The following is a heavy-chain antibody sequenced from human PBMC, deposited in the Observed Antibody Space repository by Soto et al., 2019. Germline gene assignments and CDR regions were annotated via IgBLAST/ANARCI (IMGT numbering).Heavy chain of an antibody. CDR1: GGTFSSYT. V-gene: IGHV1-69*08. D-gene: IGHD2-15*01. Sequence: QVQLVQSGAEVKKPGSSVKVSCKASGGTFSSYTISWVRQAPGQGLEWMGRIIPILGIANYAQKFQGRVTITADKSTSTAYMELSSLRSEDTAVYYCARDLREYGGKPVDYWGQGTLVTVSS. CDR3: ARDLREYGGKPVDY. J-gene: IGHJ4*02. CDR2: IIPILGIA.